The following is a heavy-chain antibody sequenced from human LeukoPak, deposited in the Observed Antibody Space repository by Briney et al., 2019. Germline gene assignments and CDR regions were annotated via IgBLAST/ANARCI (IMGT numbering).Heavy chain of an antibody. V-gene: IGHV1-2*02. D-gene: IGHD3-10*01. CDR2: INPNSGGT. CDR1: GYTFTGYY. J-gene: IGHJ4*02. CDR3: ARDASVRGVILY. Sequence: GASVKVSCKASGYTFTGYYMHWVRQAPGQGLEWMGWINPNSGGTNYAQKFQGRVTMTRDTSISTAYMELSRLRSGDTAVYYCARDASVRGVILYWGQGTLVTVSS.